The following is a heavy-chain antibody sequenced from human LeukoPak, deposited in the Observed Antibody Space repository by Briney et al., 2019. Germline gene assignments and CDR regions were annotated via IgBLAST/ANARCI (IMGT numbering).Heavy chain of an antibody. D-gene: IGHD3-22*01. CDR2: ISYDGSNK. J-gene: IGHJ4*02. CDR3: AKDSSGGQYDY. Sequence: SGGSLRLSCAASGFTFSSYGMHWVRQAPGKGLEWVAVISYDGSNKYYADSVKGRFTISRDNSKNTLYLQMNSLRAEDTAVYYCAKDSSGGQYDYWGQGTLVTVSS. CDR1: GFTFSSYG. V-gene: IGHV3-30*18.